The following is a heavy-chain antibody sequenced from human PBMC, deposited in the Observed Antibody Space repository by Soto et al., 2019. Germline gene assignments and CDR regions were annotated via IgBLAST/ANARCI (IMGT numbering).Heavy chain of an antibody. CDR3: ARDRVESGYPEYFQH. CDR1: GFTVSSNY. D-gene: IGHD3-22*01. CDR2: IYSGGST. V-gene: IGHV3-53*01. J-gene: IGHJ1*01. Sequence: EVQLVESGGGLIQPGGSLRLSCAASGFTVSSNYMSWVRQAPGKGLEWVSVIYSGGSTYYADSVKGRFTISRDNSKNTLYLQMTSLRAEDTAVYYCARDRVESGYPEYFQHWGQGTLVNVSS.